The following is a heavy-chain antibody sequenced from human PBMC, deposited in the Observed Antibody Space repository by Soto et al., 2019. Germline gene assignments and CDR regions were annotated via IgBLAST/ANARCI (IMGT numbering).Heavy chain of an antibody. Sequence: QVHLVQSRAEVKNPGASVKVSCKASGYTFTNFGINWVRQAPGQGLEWMGWITPYNGNANYAQKHQGRLTITTDTSTSTAYMELRSRGSDDTAVYFCARANMYSGASHNSGGKGTLAPVSS. V-gene: IGHV1-18*04. CDR3: ARANMYSGASHNS. CDR2: ITPYNGNA. J-gene: IGHJ5*01. D-gene: IGHD1-26*01. CDR1: GYTFTNFG.